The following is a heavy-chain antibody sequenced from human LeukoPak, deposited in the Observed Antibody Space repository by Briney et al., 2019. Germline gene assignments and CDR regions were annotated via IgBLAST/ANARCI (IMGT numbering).Heavy chain of an antibody. V-gene: IGHV4-30-2*01. CDR3: ARDRRNEFWSGYYDY. D-gene: IGHD3-3*01. CDR2: IYHSGST. CDR1: GGSISSGGYY. Sequence: PSETLSLTCTGSGGSISSGGYYRSWIRQPPGEGLEWIGYIYHSGSTYYNPSLKSRGTISVDRSKNQVSLKLSSVTGADPAVYYCARDRRNEFWSGYYDYWGQGTLVTVYS. J-gene: IGHJ4*02.